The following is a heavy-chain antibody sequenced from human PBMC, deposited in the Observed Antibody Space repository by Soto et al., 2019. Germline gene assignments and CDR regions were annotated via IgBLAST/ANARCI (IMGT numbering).Heavy chain of an antibody. V-gene: IGHV1-69*06. J-gene: IGHJ4*02. Sequence: QVQLVQSGAEVKKPGSSVKVSCRASGGTFIRDIVTWVRQAPGQGLEWMGGITPIFSTTNYAQKFRGRVTITADKPTNTAYMELSSLTSEDTAVYYCARGGGSGTYNAAYFDFWGQGTLVTVSS. CDR1: GGTFIRDI. D-gene: IGHD3-10*01. CDR2: ITPIFSTT. CDR3: ARGGGSGTYNAAYFDF.